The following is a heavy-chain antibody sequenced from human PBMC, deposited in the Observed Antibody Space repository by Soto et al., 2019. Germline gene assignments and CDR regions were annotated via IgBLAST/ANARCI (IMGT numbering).Heavy chain of an antibody. CDR1: GFTFSSYA. CDR2: ISYDGSNK. Sequence: GGSLRLSCAASGFTFSSYAMHWVRQAPGKGLEWVAVISYDGSNKYYADSVKGRFTISRDNSKNTLYLQMNSLRAEDTAVYYCARDLLEYGEMRGGDILSGYYSPWDYYYYGMDVWGQGTTVTVSS. CDR3: ARDLLEYGEMRGGDILSGYYSPWDYYYYGMDV. J-gene: IGHJ6*02. D-gene: IGHD3-9*01. V-gene: IGHV3-30-3*01.